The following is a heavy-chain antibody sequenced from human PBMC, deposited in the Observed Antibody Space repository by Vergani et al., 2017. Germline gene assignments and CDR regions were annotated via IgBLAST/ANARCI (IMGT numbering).Heavy chain of an antibody. D-gene: IGHD6-13*01. V-gene: IGHV3-30*18. J-gene: IGHJ6*03. CDR2: ISYDGSNK. CDR1: GFPFSSYG. Sequence: QVQLVESGGGVVQPGRSLRLSCAASGFPFSSYGMHWVRQAPGKGLEWVAVISYDGSNKYYADSVKGRFTISRDNSKNTLYLQMNSLRAEDTAVYYCAKLPGDSRGNITAAGTYYYYYMDVWGKGTTVTVSS. CDR3: AKLPGDSRGNITAAGTYYYYYMDV.